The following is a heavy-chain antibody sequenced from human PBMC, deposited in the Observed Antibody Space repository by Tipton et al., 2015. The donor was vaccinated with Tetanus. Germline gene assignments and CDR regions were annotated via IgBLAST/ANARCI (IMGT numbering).Heavy chain of an antibody. CDR2: INPSDGDS. CDR1: GYTFTRHY. Sequence: VQLVQSGAEVKKPGASVKVSCRTSGYTFTRHYIHWVRQAPGQGLEWMGIINPSDGDSSLAQKFQGRVTMTRDTSMSTVFMELSSLRSEDTAVYYCARDVTSRGSVVVTAWSDYWGQGTLVTVSS. J-gene: IGHJ4*02. V-gene: IGHV1-46*01. CDR3: ARDVTSRGSVVVTAWSDY. D-gene: IGHD2-21*02.